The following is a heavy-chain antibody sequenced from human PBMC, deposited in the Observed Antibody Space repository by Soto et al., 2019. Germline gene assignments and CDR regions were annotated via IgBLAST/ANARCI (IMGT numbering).Heavy chain of an antibody. Sequence: GESLKISCKGSGYRFTIYWIGWVRQMPGKGLEWMGIIYPGGSDTRYSPSFQGQVTISADKSISTAYLQWSSLKASDTAMYYCARLYYYDRSGYYGAYWGQGTLVTVSS. J-gene: IGHJ4*02. CDR3: ARLYYYDRSGYYGAY. V-gene: IGHV5-51*01. CDR2: IYPGGSDT. CDR1: GYRFTIYW. D-gene: IGHD3-22*01.